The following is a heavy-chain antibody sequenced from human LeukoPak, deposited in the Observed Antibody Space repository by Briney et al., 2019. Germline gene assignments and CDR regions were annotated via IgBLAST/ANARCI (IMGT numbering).Heavy chain of an antibody. Sequence: ASVTVSCKASGYNFIGNYMHWVRPAPGQGLEWMGWINPNTGGTNYAQKFQGRVTMTRETSISTAYMALSSLRSDDTAVYYCARSPDWGQGTLVTVSS. V-gene: IGHV1-2*02. CDR1: GYNFIGNY. J-gene: IGHJ4*02. CDR3: ARSPD. CDR2: INPNTGGT.